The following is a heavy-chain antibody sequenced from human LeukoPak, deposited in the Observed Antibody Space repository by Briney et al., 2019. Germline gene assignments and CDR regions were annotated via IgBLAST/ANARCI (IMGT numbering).Heavy chain of an antibody. Sequence: PGGSLRLSCAASGFTFSSYSMNWVRQAPGKGLEWVSSISSSSSYIYYADSVKGRFTISRDNAKNSLYLQMNSLRAEDTAVYYCAQITMVRGVTSSSDYWGQGTLVTVSS. J-gene: IGHJ4*02. D-gene: IGHD3-10*01. CDR2: ISSSSSYI. V-gene: IGHV3-21*01. CDR1: GFTFSSYS. CDR3: AQITMVRGVTSSSDY.